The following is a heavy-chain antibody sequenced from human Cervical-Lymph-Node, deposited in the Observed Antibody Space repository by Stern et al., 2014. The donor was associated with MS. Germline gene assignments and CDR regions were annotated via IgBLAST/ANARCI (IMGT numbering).Heavy chain of an antibody. Sequence: VQLVESGPGLVKPSETLSLTCAVSGGSISSRYWGWIRQPPGKGLEWIGLISHSGDTKYNPSLQSRVTISLDTYKTNFPLKVPSVTAADTAVYYCARLSTAVDFWGQGTLVTVSS. CDR1: GGSISSRY. V-gene: IGHV4-59*08. CDR3: ARLSTAVDF. CDR2: ISHSGDT. J-gene: IGHJ4*02.